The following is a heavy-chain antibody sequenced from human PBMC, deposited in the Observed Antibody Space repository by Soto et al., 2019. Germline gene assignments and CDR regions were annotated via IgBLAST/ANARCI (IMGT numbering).Heavy chain of an antibody. V-gene: IGHV1-69*04. D-gene: IGHD6-6*01. CDR2: IIPILGIA. J-gene: IGHJ4*02. Sequence: SVKVSCKASGGTFSSYTISWVRQAPGQGLEWMGRIIPILGIANYAQKFQGRVTITADKSTSTAYMELSSLRSEDTAVYYRARDMVGQLAAADYWGQGTLVTVSS. CDR3: ARDMVGQLAAADY. CDR1: GGTFSSYT.